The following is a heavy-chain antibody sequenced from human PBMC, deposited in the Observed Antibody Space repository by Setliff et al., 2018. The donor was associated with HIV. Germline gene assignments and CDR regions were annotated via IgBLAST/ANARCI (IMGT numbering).Heavy chain of an antibody. J-gene: IGHJ4*02. Sequence: ASVKVSCKASGYTFTDYYMHWMRQAPGRGLEWMGWIYPKRGDTNYEQKFQDRVTMTRDTTINTAYMELSRLRSDDTAMYYCATSIIGYCTSMICSGGGPMDYWGQGTLVTVSS. CDR3: ATSIIGYCTSMICSGGGPMDY. V-gene: IGHV1-2*02. D-gene: IGHD2-2*01. CDR1: GYTFTDYY. CDR2: IYPKRGDT.